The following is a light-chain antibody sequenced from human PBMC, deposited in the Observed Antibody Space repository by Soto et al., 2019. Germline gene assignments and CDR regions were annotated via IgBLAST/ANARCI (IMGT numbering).Light chain of an antibody. J-gene: IGLJ2*01. CDR1: YSNVGYFA. Sequence: QSALTQPPSVSEAPRQRVTISCTGSYSNVGYFAVNWYQQLPGKAPKLLIYYDDLVSSGVSDRFSASKSGASASLAISDLQSGDEAMYYCAAWDDSLKALVFGGGTKLTVL. CDR3: AAWDDSLKALV. V-gene: IGLV1-36*01. CDR2: YDD.